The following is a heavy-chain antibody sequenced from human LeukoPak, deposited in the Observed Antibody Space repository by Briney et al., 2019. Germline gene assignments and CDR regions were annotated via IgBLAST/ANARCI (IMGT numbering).Heavy chain of an antibody. CDR1: GFTFSSYW. D-gene: IGHD6-19*01. CDR3: AKDIDRQKFSTYSSGPNFDS. Sequence: PGGSLRLSCAASGFTFSSYWMSWVRQAPGKGLEWVANIKQDGSEKYYVDSVKGRFTISRDNAKNSLYLQMNSLRAEDTAVYYCAKDIDRQKFSTYSSGPNFDSWGQGTLVTVSS. CDR2: IKQDGSEK. V-gene: IGHV3-7*03. J-gene: IGHJ4*02.